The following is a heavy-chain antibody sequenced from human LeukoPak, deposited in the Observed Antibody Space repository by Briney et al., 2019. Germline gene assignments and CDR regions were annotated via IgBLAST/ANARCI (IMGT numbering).Heavy chain of an antibody. D-gene: IGHD2-2*01. J-gene: IGHJ4*02. CDR1: GFTFGEYA. CDR3: AKGYSGYCTINNCYPPDD. Sequence: QSGGSLRLSCAASGFTFGEYAMHWVRQAPGKGLEWVAFIRDDGGDKFYADSVKDRFTISRDSSKNTLYLQMNSLGAEDTALYYCAKGYSGYCTINNCYPPDDWGQGTLVTVSS. V-gene: IGHV3-30*02. CDR2: IRDDGGDK.